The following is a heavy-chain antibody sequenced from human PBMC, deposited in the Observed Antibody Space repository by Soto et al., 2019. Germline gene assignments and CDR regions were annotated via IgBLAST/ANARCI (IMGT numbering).Heavy chain of an antibody. CDR2: ISGSGGST. CDR1: GFTFSSYA. J-gene: IGHJ6*04. V-gene: IGHV3-23*01. Sequence: EVQLLESGGGLVQPGGSLRLSCAASGFTFSSYAMSWVRQAPGKGLEWVSAISGSGGSTYYADSVKGRFTISRDNSKNTLYRKRNSVRAEEPAVYYCAKATAMVPYGMDVWGKGTPVPVSS. D-gene: IGHD5-18*01. CDR3: AKATAMVPYGMDV.